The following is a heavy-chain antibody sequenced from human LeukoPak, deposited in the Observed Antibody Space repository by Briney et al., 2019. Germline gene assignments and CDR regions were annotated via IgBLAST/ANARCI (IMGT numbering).Heavy chain of an antibody. Sequence: ASVKVSCKASGYTFTSYAMHWVRQAPGQGLEWMGIINPSGGSTSYAQKFQGRVTMTRDTSTSTVYMELSSLRSEDTAVYYCARYYYDSSGYYYFDYWGQGTLVTVSS. D-gene: IGHD3-22*01. CDR3: ARYYYDSSGYYYFDY. CDR2: INPSGGST. J-gene: IGHJ4*02. CDR1: GYTFTSYA. V-gene: IGHV1-46*01.